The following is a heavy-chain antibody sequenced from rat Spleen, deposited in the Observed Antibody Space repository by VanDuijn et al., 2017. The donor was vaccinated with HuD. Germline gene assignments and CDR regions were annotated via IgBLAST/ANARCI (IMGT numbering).Heavy chain of an antibody. J-gene: IGHJ2*01. V-gene: IGHV5S23*01. CDR1: GFTFSNYD. CDR2: ISTGGGNT. CDR3: ARHAGDYGSYFDY. D-gene: IGHD1-3*01. Sequence: EVQLVESGGGLLQPGGSLNLSCIASGFTFSNYDMAWVRQAPTKGLEWVASISTGGGNTYYRDSVKGRFTISRDSAESTLYLQMDRLRSEDTATYYCARHAGDYGSYFDYWCQGVMVTVSS.